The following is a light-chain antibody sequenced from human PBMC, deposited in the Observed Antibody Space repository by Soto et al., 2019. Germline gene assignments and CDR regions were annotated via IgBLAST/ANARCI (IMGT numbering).Light chain of an antibody. CDR2: GAS. CDR3: QQYGSSPYT. V-gene: IGKV3-20*01. CDR1: QSVSSSY. J-gene: IGKJ2*01. Sequence: EIVLTQSPGTLSLSPGERATLSCRASQSVSSSYLAWYQQQPGQAPRLLIYGASSRPTGIPDRFSGSGSGTDFTLTISSLEPEDFAVYYCQQYGSSPYTFGQGTKLEIK.